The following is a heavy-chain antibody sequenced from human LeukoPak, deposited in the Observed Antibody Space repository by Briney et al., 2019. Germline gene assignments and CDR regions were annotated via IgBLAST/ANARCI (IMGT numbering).Heavy chain of an antibody. CDR1: GFTFSSYA. Sequence: PGGSLRLSCAASGFTFSSYAMSWVRQAPGKGLEWVSAISGSGGSTYYADSVKGPFTISRDNSKNTLYLQMNSLRAEDTAVYYCAKDGFQTWTYGMDVWGQGTTVTVSS. CDR3: AKDGFQTWTYGMDV. V-gene: IGHV3-23*01. D-gene: IGHD3-10*01. J-gene: IGHJ6*02. CDR2: ISGSGGST.